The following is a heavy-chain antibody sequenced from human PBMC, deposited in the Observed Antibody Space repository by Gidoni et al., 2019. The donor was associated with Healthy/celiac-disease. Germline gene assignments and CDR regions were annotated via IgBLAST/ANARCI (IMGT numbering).Heavy chain of an antibody. CDR3: ARALTIDGDLGFDY. Sequence: QVQLVQSGAEVKKPGSSVKVSCKASGGTFSSYTISWVRQAPGQGLEWMGRIIPILGIANYAQKFQGRVTITADKSTSTAYMELSSLRSEDTAVYYCARALTIDGDLGFDYWGQGTLVTVSS. V-gene: IGHV1-69*02. CDR1: GGTFSSYT. D-gene: IGHD4-17*01. CDR2: IIPILGIA. J-gene: IGHJ4*02.